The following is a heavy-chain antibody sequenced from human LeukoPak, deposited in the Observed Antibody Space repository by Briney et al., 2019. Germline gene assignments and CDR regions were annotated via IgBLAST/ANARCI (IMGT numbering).Heavy chain of an antibody. CDR3: AKGGAHYDFWSGYPPYYYYGMDV. V-gene: IGHV3-9*01. D-gene: IGHD3-3*01. CDR2: ISWNSGSI. J-gene: IGHJ6*02. Sequence: GGSLRLSCAASGFTFDDYAMHWVRQAPGKGLEWVSGISWNSGSIGYADSVKGRFTISRDNAKNSLYLQMNSLRAEDTALYYCAKGGAHYDFWSGYPPYYYYGMDVWGRGTTVTVSS. CDR1: GFTFDDYA.